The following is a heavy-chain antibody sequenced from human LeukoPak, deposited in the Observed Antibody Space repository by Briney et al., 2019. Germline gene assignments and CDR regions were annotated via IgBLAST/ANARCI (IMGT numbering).Heavy chain of an antibody. V-gene: IGHV3-23*01. CDR1: GFTFNNFG. Sequence: GGSLRLSCAASGFTFNNFGMAWVRQAPGKGPEWVSTISGDGRNTHYADSVKGRFAISRDNSMSMLFLQMSSLRVEDTALYYCAKDVGGSSFFDYWGQGISVTVSS. CDR2: ISGDGRNT. J-gene: IGHJ4*02. CDR3: AKDVGGSSFFDY. D-gene: IGHD6-6*01.